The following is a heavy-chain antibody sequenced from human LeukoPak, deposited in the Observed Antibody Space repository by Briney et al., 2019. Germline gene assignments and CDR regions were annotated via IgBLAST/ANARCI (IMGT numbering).Heavy chain of an antibody. V-gene: IGHV3-30*04. CDR3: AREDSPVNYGDYVGGLFDY. CDR1: GFTFSSYA. D-gene: IGHD4-17*01. J-gene: IGHJ4*02. Sequence: GGSLRLSCAASGFTFSSYAMHWVRQAPGKGLEWVAVISYDGSNKYYADSVKGRFTISRDNSKNTLYLQMNSLRAEDTAVYYCAREDSPVNYGDYVGGLFDYWGQATLATVYS. CDR2: ISYDGSNK.